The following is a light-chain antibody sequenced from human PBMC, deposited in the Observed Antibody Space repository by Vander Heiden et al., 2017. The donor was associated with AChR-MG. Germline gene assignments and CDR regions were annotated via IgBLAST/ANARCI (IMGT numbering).Light chain of an antibody. Sequence: DIQMTQSTSSLSASVGDRVTITCRASQSISSWLAWYQQKPGKAPKLLIYKASSLESGVPSRFSGSGSGTEFTLTISSLQPDDFATYYCQQYNTQYTFGQGTKLEIK. J-gene: IGKJ2*01. V-gene: IGKV1-5*03. CDR2: KAS. CDR1: QSISSW. CDR3: QQYNTQYT.